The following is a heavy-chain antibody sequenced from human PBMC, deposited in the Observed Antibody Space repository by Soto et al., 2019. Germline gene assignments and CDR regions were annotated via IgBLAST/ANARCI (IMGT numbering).Heavy chain of an antibody. Sequence: SETLSLTCTVSGGSISNYYWNWIRQSPGKGLEWIGYIYSSGSTHYNPSPQNRVTISIDTSKNQVSLKVNSVTAADTAVYYCARDHPHSYGVYYFDYWGQGTLVTVSS. D-gene: IGHD5-18*01. V-gene: IGHV4-59*01. CDR2: IYSSGST. CDR3: ARDHPHSYGVYYFDY. CDR1: GGSISNYY. J-gene: IGHJ4*02.